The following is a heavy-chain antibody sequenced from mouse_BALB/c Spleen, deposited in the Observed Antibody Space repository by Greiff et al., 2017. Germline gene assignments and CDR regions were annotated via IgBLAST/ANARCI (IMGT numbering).Heavy chain of an antibody. CDR1: GFNIKDTY. J-gene: IGHJ3*01. CDR2: IDPANGNT. V-gene: IGHV14-3*02. D-gene: IGHD2-2*01. CDR3: ARSRAGYPFAY. Sequence: EVQLQESGAELVKPGASVKLSCTASGFNIKDTYMHWVKQRPEQGLEWIGRIDPANGNTKYDPKFQGKATITADTSSNTAYLQLSSLTSEDTAVYYCARSRAGYPFAYWGQGTLVTVSA.